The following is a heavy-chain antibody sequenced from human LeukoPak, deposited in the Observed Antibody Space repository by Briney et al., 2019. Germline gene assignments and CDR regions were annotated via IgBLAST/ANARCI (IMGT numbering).Heavy chain of an antibody. CDR2: INPNSGGT. CDR3: ARDHGLLWFGEKDY. V-gene: IGHV1-2*02. CDR1: GYIFTDYY. Sequence: ASVKVSCKASGYIFTDYYMHWVRQAPGQGLEWMGWINPNSGGTNYAQKFQGRVTMTRDTSISTAYMELSRLRSDDTAVYYCARDHGLLWFGEKDYWGQGTLVTVSS. J-gene: IGHJ4*02. D-gene: IGHD3-10*01.